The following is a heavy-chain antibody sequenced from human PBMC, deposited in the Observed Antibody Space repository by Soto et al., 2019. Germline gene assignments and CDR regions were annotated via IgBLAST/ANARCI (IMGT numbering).Heavy chain of an antibody. V-gene: IGHV3-30*18. Sequence: PGGSLRLSCAASGFTFSSYGMHWVRQAPGKGLEWVAVISYDGSNKYYADSVKGRFTISRDNSKNTLYLQMNSLRAEDTAVYYCAKVSLIAVVPDAFDIWGQGTMVIVS. CDR1: GFTFSSYG. CDR3: AKVSLIAVVPDAFDI. CDR2: ISYDGSNK. D-gene: IGHD6-19*01. J-gene: IGHJ3*02.